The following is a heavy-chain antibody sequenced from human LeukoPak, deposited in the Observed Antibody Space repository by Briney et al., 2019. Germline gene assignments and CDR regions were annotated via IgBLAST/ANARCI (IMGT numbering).Heavy chain of an antibody. CDR2: VKGDGSFT. CDR1: GFTFRSYW. V-gene: IGHV3-74*01. J-gene: IGHJ4*02. D-gene: IGHD5-24*01. CDR3: VRDGDDFNFDY. Sequence: GGSLRLSCAASGFTFRSYWMHWVRQAPGKGLVWVTRVKGDGSFTNYADSVYGRFTISRDNAKNTLYLHMHSLRAEDTAVYYCVRDGDDFNFDYWGQGSLVTVSS.